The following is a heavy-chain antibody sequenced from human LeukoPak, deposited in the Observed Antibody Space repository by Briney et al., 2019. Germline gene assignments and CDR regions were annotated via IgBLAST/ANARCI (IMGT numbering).Heavy chain of an antibody. D-gene: IGHD6-19*01. CDR3: ARGTVTGTQFDY. V-gene: IGHV4-39*01. Sequence: SETLSLTCTVSGGSISSNSYYWGWIRQPPGKGLERIGSFYYTGNTYYNPSLKSRVTISVDTSKNQFSLKLSSVTAADTAVYYCARGTVTGTQFDYWGQGTLVTVSS. CDR1: GGSISSNSYY. J-gene: IGHJ4*02. CDR2: FYYTGNT.